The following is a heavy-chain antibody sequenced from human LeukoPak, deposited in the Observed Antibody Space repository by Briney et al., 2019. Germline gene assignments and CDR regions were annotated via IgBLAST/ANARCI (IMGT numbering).Heavy chain of an antibody. Sequence: SETLSLTCTVFGGSISTYSWNWIRHPPGRGLEWIGSMYYRGSTNFNPSLRSRVTMSLDTSKNQFSLKLSSVTAADTAVYYCARVGSIVATINGFDYWGQGTLVTVSS. CDR1: GGSISTYS. D-gene: IGHD5-12*01. V-gene: IGHV4-59*12. J-gene: IGHJ4*02. CDR3: ARVGSIVATINGFDY. CDR2: MYYRGST.